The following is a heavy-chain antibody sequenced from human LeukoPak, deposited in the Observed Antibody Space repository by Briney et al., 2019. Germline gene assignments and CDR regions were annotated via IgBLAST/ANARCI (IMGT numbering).Heavy chain of an antibody. CDR1: GGTFSSDT. V-gene: IGHV1-69*02. D-gene: IGHD2-2*02. CDR2: IIPILCIA. CDR3: APERPPRRHDPYCSSTSCYTQFDY. Sequence: WASVKVSCKTSGGTFSSDTISWVRQAPGQGLEWMGKIIPILCIANYAQKIQSRDTIFAETYTSTAYMEMCALSSEDTAVYYCAPERPPRRHDPYCSSTSCYTQFDYWGQGTLVTVSS. J-gene: IGHJ4*02.